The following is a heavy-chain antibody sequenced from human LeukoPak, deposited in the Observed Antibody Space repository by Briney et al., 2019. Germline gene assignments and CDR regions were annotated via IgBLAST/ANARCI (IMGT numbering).Heavy chain of an antibody. Sequence: GGSLRLSCTASGFTFSTYAMNWVRQAPGKGLEWVSVVTGNSGLIDYADSVRGRFIISRDTSKNTVYLQMNSLRVEDTAVYFCAKRGIVIRAVIIIGFHKEAYYFDYWGQGILVTVSS. CDR1: GFTFSTYA. D-gene: IGHD3-10*01. CDR3: AKRGIVIRAVIIIGFHKEAYYFDY. J-gene: IGHJ4*02. V-gene: IGHV3-23*01. CDR2: VTGNSGLI.